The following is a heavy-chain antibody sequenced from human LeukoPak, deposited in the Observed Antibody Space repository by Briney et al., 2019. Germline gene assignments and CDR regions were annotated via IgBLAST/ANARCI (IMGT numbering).Heavy chain of an antibody. Sequence: GASVKVSCKASGYTFTSYGISWVRQAPGQGLEWMGWISAYNGNTNYAQKLQGRVTMTTDTSTSTAYMELRSLRSDDTAVYYCARDPPDYYDSSSYYQHLDYWGQGTLVTVSS. CDR2: ISAYNGNT. D-gene: IGHD3-22*01. J-gene: IGHJ4*02. CDR1: GYTFTSYG. CDR3: ARDPPDYYDSSSYYQHLDY. V-gene: IGHV1-18*01.